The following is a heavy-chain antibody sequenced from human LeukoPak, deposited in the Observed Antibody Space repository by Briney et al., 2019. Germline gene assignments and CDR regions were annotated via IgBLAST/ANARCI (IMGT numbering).Heavy chain of an antibody. Sequence: GSLRLSCSASGITFSSHAMHWVRQAPGKGLEYVSAISDNGGMTFYADSVKGRFTVSRDNAENSLYLQMNSLRAEDTAVYYCARAMMTTGGGVFDYWGQGTQVTVSS. D-gene: IGHD3-3*01. CDR2: ISDNGGMT. J-gene: IGHJ4*02. CDR1: GITFSSHA. V-gene: IGHV3-64*04. CDR3: ARAMMTTGGGVFDY.